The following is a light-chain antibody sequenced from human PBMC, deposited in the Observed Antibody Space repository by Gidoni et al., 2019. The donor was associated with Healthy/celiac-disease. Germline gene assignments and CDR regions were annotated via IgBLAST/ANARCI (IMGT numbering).Light chain of an antibody. Sequence: HSALTPPPAGSRAPGQRRTIPCTGSSSNIGAGYDVHWYQQLPGTAPKLLTYGNSNRPSGVPDRCSGSKSGTSASLAITGLQAEDEADYYCQSYDSSLSGPWVVFGGGTKLTVL. J-gene: IGLJ2*01. CDR2: GNS. V-gene: IGLV1-40*01. CDR1: SSNIGAGYD. CDR3: QSYDSSLSGPWVV.